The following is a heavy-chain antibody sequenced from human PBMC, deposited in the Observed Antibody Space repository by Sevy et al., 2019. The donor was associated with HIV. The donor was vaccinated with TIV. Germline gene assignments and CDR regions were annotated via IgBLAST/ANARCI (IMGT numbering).Heavy chain of an antibody. Sequence: GGSLRLSCAASGFTFSSYAMHWVRQAPGKGLEWVAVISYDGSNKYYADSVKGRFTISRDNSKNTLYLQMNSLRAEDTAVYYCARAIVVVAAAPEAYYYGMDVWGQGTTVTVSS. CDR3: ARAIVVVAAAPEAYYYGMDV. CDR2: ISYDGSNK. V-gene: IGHV3-30-3*01. J-gene: IGHJ6*02. D-gene: IGHD2-2*01. CDR1: GFTFSSYA.